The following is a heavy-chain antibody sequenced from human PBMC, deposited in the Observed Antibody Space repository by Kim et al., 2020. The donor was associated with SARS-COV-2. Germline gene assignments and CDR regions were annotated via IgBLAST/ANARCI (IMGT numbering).Heavy chain of an antibody. V-gene: IGHV4-39*01. CDR3: ARHLNSADSGSYYGVYYFDY. CDR2: IYYSGST. Sequence: SETLSLTCTVSGGSISSSSYYWGWIRQPPGKGLEWIGSIYYSGSTYYNPSLKSRVTISVDTSKNQFSLKLSSVTAADTAVYYCARHLNSADSGSYYGVYYFDYWGQGTLVTVSS. J-gene: IGHJ4*02. CDR1: GGSISSSSYY. D-gene: IGHD1-26*01.